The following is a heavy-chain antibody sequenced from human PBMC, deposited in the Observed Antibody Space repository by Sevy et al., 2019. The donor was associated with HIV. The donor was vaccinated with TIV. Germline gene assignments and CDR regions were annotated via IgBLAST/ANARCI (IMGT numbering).Heavy chain of an antibody. V-gene: IGHV1-2*06. CDR3: AIEDSDDTSAYYYFYYGMDV. D-gene: IGHD3-22*01. Sequence: ASVKVSCKASGYTFTAYYIHWLRQAPGQGLEWMGRIHPKSGATNYAQKFQGRVTMTRDTSISTSFMELTSLRSDDTAMYYCAIEDSDDTSAYYYFYYGMDVWGQGTTVTVSS. CDR1: GYTFTAYY. CDR2: IHPKSGAT. J-gene: IGHJ6*02.